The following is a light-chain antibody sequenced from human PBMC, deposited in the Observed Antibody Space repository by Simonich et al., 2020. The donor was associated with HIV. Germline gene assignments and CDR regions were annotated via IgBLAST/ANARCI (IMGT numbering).Light chain of an antibody. J-gene: IGKJ4*01. Sequence: DIVMTQTPLSLSVTPGQPASISCKSSQSLLLSVGKTYLHLYLQKPGQSPQLLIYEVSSRLSGVPDRFSGSGSGTDFTLKISRVEAEDVGVYYCMQGINLPLTFGGGTKVEIK. V-gene: IGKV2-29*02. CDR1: QSLLLSVGKTY. CDR2: EVS. CDR3: MQGINLPLT.